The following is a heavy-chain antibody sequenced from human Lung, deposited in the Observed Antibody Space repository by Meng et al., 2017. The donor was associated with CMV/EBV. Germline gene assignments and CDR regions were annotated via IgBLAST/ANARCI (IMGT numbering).Heavy chain of an antibody. CDR2: INPNSGGT. V-gene: IGHV1-2*02. CDR1: GYTFTGYY. Sequence: ASXXVSXKASGYTFTGYYMHWVRQATGQGLEWMGWINPNSGGTNYAQKFQGRVTMTRDTSNSTAYMELSRLRSDDTAVYYCVRALLCISMVRGAIGYWGQGTLVTVSS. D-gene: IGHD3-10*01. J-gene: IGHJ4*02. CDR3: VRALLCISMVRGAIGY.